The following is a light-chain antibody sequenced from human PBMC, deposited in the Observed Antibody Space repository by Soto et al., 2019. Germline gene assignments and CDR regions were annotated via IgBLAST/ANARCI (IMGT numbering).Light chain of an antibody. V-gene: IGKV3-11*01. CDR3: QHSNNRPVS. CDR1: QSVNNY. J-gene: IGKJ3*01. CDR2: DAS. Sequence: EVALTQSAATLSLSPGERATLSCRASQSVNNYLAWYQQRPFQAPRLLIYDASNRATGILARFSASGTGTDFTLTISRLEPEDVAVDYCQHSNNRPVSFGAGTKGD.